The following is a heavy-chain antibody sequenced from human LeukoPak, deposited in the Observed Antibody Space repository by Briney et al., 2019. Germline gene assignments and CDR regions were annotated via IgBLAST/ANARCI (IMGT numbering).Heavy chain of an antibody. J-gene: IGHJ6*03. Sequence: PGGSLRLSCAASGFTFSSYAMSWVRQAPGKGLEWVSAISGSGSSTYYADSVKGRFTISRDNSKNTLFLQMNSLRAEDTAVYYCAKVGRDGYNWSTRYYYYMDVWGKGTTVTVSS. CDR1: GFTFSSYA. CDR2: ISGSGSST. CDR3: AKVGRDGYNWSTRYYYYMDV. V-gene: IGHV3-23*01. D-gene: IGHD5-24*01.